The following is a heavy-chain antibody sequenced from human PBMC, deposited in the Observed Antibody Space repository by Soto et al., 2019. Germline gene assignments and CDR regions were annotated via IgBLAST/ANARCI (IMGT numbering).Heavy chain of an antibody. CDR2: ISRTGDSA. J-gene: IGHJ5*01. CDR1: GFSFSDYA. Sequence: EVHLLESGGALVQPGGSLTLSCAASGFSFSDYAMSWVRQAPGKGLEWVSSISRTGDSAYYADSVTGRFAISRDRSKKRLSLQMNSLRVEDKDVYYCAKGPDFSGYYHNWFDSWGQGTLITVSS. CDR3: AKGPDFSGYYHNWFDS. D-gene: IGHD3-22*01. V-gene: IGHV3-23*01.